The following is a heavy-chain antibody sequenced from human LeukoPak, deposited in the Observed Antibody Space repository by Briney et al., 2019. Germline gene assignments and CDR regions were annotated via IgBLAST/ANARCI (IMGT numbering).Heavy chain of an antibody. CDR3: ARDRAFEI. CDR1: GGSITSYY. J-gene: IGHJ3*02. CDR2: IYYSGST. Sequence: SETLSLTCTVSGGSITSYYWSWIRQPPGRGLEWIGSIYYSGSTNYNPSLTSRVTISVDTSKNQLSLKLSSVTAADTAVYCCARDRAFEIWGHGTLVTVSS. V-gene: IGHV4-59*01.